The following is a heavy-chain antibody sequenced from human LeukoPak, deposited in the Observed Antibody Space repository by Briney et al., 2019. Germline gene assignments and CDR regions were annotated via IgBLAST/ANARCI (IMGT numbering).Heavy chain of an antibody. J-gene: IGHJ4*02. CDR2: IYYSGST. Sequence: ASETLSLTCTVSGGSINSGSYYWGWIRQPPGKGLEWIGSIYYSGSTYYNPSLKSRVTISVDTSKNQFSLKLSSVTAADTAVYYCADDYCDRSGLPDWGQGTLVTVSS. CDR1: GGSINSGSYY. CDR3: ADDYCDRSGLPD. V-gene: IGHV4-39*01. D-gene: IGHD3-22*01.